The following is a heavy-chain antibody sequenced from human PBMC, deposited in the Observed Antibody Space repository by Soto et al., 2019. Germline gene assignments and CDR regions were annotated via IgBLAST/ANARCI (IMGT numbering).Heavy chain of an antibody. CDR1: GFTFSSYT. J-gene: IGHJ4*02. D-gene: IGHD6-19*01. CDR3: AVGIAVAGSNFDY. Sequence: EVQLVESGGGLVQPGGSLRLSCAASGFTFSSYTMTWARQAPGKGLQWVSYIHSSTSTIYYTDSVKGRFTISRDNAKNSLYLQMNSLRDEDTAVYYCAVGIAVAGSNFDYWGQGTLVPVSS. CDR2: IHSSTSTI. V-gene: IGHV3-48*02.